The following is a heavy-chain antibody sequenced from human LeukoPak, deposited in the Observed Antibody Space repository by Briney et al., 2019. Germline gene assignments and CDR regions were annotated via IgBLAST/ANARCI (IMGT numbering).Heavy chain of an antibody. CDR3: ARGPRITMVRGVMSWFDP. CDR2: IYYSGST. V-gene: IGHV4-59*01. J-gene: IGHJ5*02. CDR1: GGSFSGYY. D-gene: IGHD3-10*01. Sequence: SETLSLTCAVYGGSFSGYYWSWIRQPPGKGLEWIGYIYYSGSTNYNPSLKSRVTISVDTPKNQFSLKLSSVTAADTAVYYCARGPRITMVRGVMSWFDPWGQGTLVTVSS.